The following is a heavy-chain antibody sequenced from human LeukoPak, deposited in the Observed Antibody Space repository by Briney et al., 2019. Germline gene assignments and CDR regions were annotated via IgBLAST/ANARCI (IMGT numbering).Heavy chain of an antibody. V-gene: IGHV3-53*01. CDR2: IENDATT. CDR3: NGYGGNSV. J-gene: IGHJ4*02. D-gene: IGHD4-23*01. Sequence: GGSLRLSCAASGFTSSSYWMGWVRQAAGKGLEWVSLIENDATTYYADSVKGRLTISRDNSKNTLYIQMNSLRVEDTAVYYCNGYGGNSVWGQGTLVTVSS. CDR1: GFTSSSYW.